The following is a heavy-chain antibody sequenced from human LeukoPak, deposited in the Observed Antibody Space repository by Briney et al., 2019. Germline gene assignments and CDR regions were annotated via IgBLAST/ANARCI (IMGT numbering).Heavy chain of an antibody. Sequence: PSETLSLTCTVSGSSISSYYWSWLRQPPGKGLEWIGYIYYTGTTNYNPSLKSRVTISVDTSKKQLPLKLSSVTAADTAVYYCARLPLRSHFDYWGQGTLVTVSS. V-gene: IGHV4-59*08. J-gene: IGHJ4*02. CDR3: ARLPLRSHFDY. CDR2: IYYTGTT. CDR1: GSSISSYY.